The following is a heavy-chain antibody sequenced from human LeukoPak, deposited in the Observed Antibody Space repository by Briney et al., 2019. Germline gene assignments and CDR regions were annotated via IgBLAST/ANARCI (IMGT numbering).Heavy chain of an antibody. J-gene: IGHJ4*02. CDR2: INSGGSST. D-gene: IGHD1-26*01. CDR3: VSSSHSGSYGY. Sequence: GGSLRLSCAASGFTFSSYWMHWVRQALGKGLVWVSRINSGGSSTSYADSVKGRFTISRDNAKNTLYLQMNSLRAEDTAVYYCVSSSHSGSYGYWGQGTLVIVSS. V-gene: IGHV3-74*01. CDR1: GFTFSSYW.